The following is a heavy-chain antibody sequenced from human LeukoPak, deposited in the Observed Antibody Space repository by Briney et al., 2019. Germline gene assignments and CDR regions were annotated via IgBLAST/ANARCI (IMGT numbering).Heavy chain of an antibody. CDR3: ARGGLTTPLGY. Sequence: SETLSLTCAVYGGSFSGYYWSWIRQPPGKGLEWIGEINHSGSTNYNPSLKSRVTISVDTSKNQFSLKLSSVTAADTAVYCCARGGLTTPLGYWGQGTLVTVSS. CDR1: GGSFSGYY. J-gene: IGHJ4*02. D-gene: IGHD3-9*01. V-gene: IGHV4-34*01. CDR2: INHSGST.